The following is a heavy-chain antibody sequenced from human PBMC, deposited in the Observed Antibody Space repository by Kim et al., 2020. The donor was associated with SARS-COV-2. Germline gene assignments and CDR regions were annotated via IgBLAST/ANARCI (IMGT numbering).Heavy chain of an antibody. J-gene: IGHJ4*02. CDR1: GYTFTSYA. V-gene: IGHV1-3*01. CDR3: ARADSGSYYDY. CDR2: INAGNSNT. D-gene: IGHD1-26*01. Sequence: ASVKVSCKASGYTFTSYAMHWVRQAPGQRLEWMGWINAGNSNTKYSQKFQGRVTITRDTSASTAYMELSSLRSEDTAVYYCARADSGSYYDYWGQGTLVTVSS.